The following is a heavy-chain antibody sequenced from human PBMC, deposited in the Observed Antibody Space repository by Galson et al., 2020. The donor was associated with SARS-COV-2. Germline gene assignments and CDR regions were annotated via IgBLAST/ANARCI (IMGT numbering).Heavy chain of an antibody. J-gene: IGHJ6*03. CDR1: GFTFSSYT. CDR3: ARTGTPHYYYSYFMDV. V-gene: IGHV3-21*01. CDR2: ITTSSTYI. Sequence: GGSLRLSCAASGFTFSSYTMNWVRQVPGKGLEWVSSITTSSTYIDYADSVKGRFTISRYNAKNSLYLQMNSLRAGDTAVYFCARTGTPHYYYSYFMDVWGKGTTVTVSS. D-gene: IGHD6-13*01.